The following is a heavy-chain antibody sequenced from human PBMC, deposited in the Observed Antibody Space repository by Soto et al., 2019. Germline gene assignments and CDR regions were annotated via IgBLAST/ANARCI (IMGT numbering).Heavy chain of an antibody. J-gene: IGHJ4*02. CDR2: ISIDGSST. CDR1: GFSFDNYW. Sequence: GGSLRLSCGASGFSFDNYWMHWVRQSPGKGLVWVSRISIDGSSTNYADSVKGRFTISRDNAKKTLYLLMNSLRAEDTAVYYCARDRAPGEMATTFDYWGLGTLVTVSS. V-gene: IGHV3-74*01. CDR3: ARDRAPGEMATTFDY.